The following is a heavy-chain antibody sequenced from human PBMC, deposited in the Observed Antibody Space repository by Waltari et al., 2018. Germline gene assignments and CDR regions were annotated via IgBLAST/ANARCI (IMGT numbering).Heavy chain of an antibody. V-gene: IGHV4-34*01. CDR3: ARRSRWEGKEFDY. CDR2: INHSGST. CDR1: GGSFSGYY. D-gene: IGHD6-13*01. Sequence: QVQLQQWGAGLLKPSETLSLTCAVYGGSFSGYYWSWIRQPPGKGLEWIGEINHSGSTNYNPSLKSRVTISVDTSKNQFSLKLSSVTAADTAVYYCARRSRWEGKEFDYWGQGTLVTVSS. J-gene: IGHJ4*02.